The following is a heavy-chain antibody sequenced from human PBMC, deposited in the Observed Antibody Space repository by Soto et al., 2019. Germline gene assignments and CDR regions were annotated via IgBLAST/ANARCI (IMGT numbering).Heavy chain of an antibody. CDR1: GFPVSSNY. CDR3: ASDPPARSHGTDV. V-gene: IGHV3-53*01. Sequence: GVSLRLSCSASGFPVSSNYISWVRQAPGKGLEWVSVIYSGGSTYYADSVRGRFTISRDNSKNTLYLQMKSLRAEDTAVYYCASDPPARSHGTDVWGQGTTVNVSS. CDR2: IYSGGST. J-gene: IGHJ6*02.